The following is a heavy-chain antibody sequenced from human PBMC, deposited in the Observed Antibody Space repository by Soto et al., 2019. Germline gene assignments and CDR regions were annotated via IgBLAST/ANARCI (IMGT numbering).Heavy chain of an antibody. CDR3: ARGKNGDTRYYFDY. J-gene: IGHJ4*02. V-gene: IGHV4-31*03. D-gene: IGHD4-17*01. Sequence: PSETLSLTCTVSGGSISSGGYYWSWIRQHPGKGLEWIGYIYYSGSTYYNPSLKSRVTISVDTSKNQFSLKLSSVTAADTAVYYCARGKNGDTRYYFDYWGQGTRVTVAS. CDR1: GGSISSGGYY. CDR2: IYYSGST.